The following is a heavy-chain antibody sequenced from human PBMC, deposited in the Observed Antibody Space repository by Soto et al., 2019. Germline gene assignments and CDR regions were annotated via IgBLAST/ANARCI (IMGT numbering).Heavy chain of an antibody. Sequence: SETLSLTCSVSGGSVSDKTYYWSWIRQPPGKRLEWIGYVYYSGTTNYNPSLKSRVTISVDLSKNRFSLRLSSVTTADTALYYCARTTAVPNTLRSRYFFDYWGQGTLVTV. D-gene: IGHD4-17*01. V-gene: IGHV4-61*01. CDR3: ARTTAVPNTLRSRYFFDY. CDR1: GGSVSDKTYY. J-gene: IGHJ4*02. CDR2: VYYSGTT.